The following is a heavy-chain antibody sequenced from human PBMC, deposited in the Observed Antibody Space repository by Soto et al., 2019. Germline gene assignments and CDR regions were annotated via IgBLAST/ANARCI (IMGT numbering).Heavy chain of an antibody. CDR3: ARTQRTGNYGPEGGFDY. CDR2: INSDGSST. D-gene: IGHD4-4*01. Sequence: EVQLVESGGGLVQPGGSLRLSCAASGFTFSSYWMHWVHQAPGKGLVWVSRINSDGSSTSYADSVKGRFTISRDNAKNTLYLQMNSLRAEDTAVYYCARTQRTGNYGPEGGFDYWGQGTLVTVSS. J-gene: IGHJ4*02. V-gene: IGHV3-74*01. CDR1: GFTFSSYW.